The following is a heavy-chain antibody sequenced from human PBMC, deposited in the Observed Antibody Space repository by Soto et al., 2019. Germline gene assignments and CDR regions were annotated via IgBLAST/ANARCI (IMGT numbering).Heavy chain of an antibody. J-gene: IGHJ4*02. V-gene: IGHV4-59*01. CDR3: AAYDSEGYFDY. Sequence: PSETLSLTCTVSGGSITNFHWSWIRQPPGKGLEWIGYIYFSGSTNYNPSLKSRVTMSTDTSKNEFSLKLISVTAADTAAYYCAAYDSEGYFDYWGQGALVTVSS. CDR2: IYFSGST. D-gene: IGHD3-9*01. CDR1: GGSITNFH.